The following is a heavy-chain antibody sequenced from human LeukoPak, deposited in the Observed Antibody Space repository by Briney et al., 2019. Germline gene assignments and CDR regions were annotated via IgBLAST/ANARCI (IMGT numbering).Heavy chain of an antibody. CDR2: MNPNSGNT. J-gene: IGHJ4*02. CDR1: GYTFTSYD. CDR3: ARGSWDSSSWYHQDY. Sequence: ASVKVSCKASGYTFTSYDINWVRQATGQGLEWMGWMNPNSGNTGYAQKFQGRVTITRNTSISTAYTELSSLRSEDTAVYYCARGSWDSSSWYHQDYWGQGTLVTVSS. D-gene: IGHD6-13*01. V-gene: IGHV1-8*03.